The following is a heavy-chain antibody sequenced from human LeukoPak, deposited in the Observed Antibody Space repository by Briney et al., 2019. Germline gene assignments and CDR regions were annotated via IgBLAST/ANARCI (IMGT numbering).Heavy chain of an antibody. CDR2: IKQDGSEK. CDR3: AKLSSSWYADY. D-gene: IGHD6-13*01. Sequence: GGSLRLSCAASGFTFSSYWMSWVRQAPGKGLEWVANIKQDGSEKYYVDSVKGRFTISRDNAKNSLYLQMNSLRAEDTAVYYCAKLSSSWYADYWGQGTLVTVSS. V-gene: IGHV3-7*03. CDR1: GFTFSSYW. J-gene: IGHJ4*02.